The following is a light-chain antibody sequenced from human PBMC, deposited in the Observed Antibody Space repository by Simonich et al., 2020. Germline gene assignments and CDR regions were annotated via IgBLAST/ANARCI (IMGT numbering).Light chain of an antibody. V-gene: IGKV4-1*01. J-gene: IGKJ3*01. Sequence: DIVMTQSPDSLAVSLGERATINCKSSQSVLYSSNNKNYLAWYQQKPGQPPKLLIYWESTRESGVPARFSGSGSGTDFTLTISSLQAEDVAVYYCQQYYSTPFTFGPGTKVDIK. CDR2: WES. CDR1: QSVLYSSNNKNY. CDR3: QQYYSTPFT.